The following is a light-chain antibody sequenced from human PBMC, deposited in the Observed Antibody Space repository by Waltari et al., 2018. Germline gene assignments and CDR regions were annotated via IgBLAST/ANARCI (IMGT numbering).Light chain of an antibody. Sequence: GTPGQRVTISCSGSSSNIGGNTVNWYQQLPGTAPKLLIHSNNQRPSGVPDRFSGSKSGTSASLAISGLQSDDEADYYCVAWDDSLNGPVFGGGTKLTVL. J-gene: IGLJ2*01. CDR3: VAWDDSLNGPV. CDR1: SSNIGGNT. CDR2: SNN. V-gene: IGLV1-44*01.